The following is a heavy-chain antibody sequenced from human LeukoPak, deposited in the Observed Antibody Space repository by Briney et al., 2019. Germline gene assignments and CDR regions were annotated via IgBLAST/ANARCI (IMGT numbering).Heavy chain of an antibody. Sequence: GGSLRLSCAASGFTFSSYAMHWVRQAPGKGLEWVAVISYDGSNKYYADSVKGRFTISRDNSKNTLYLQMNSLRAEDTAVYYCARDQSTFWVTGEARPNYWGQGTLVTVSS. CDR2: ISYDGSNK. V-gene: IGHV3-30*04. J-gene: IGHJ4*02. CDR3: ARDQSTFWVTGEARPNY. CDR1: GFTFSSYA. D-gene: IGHD2/OR15-2a*01.